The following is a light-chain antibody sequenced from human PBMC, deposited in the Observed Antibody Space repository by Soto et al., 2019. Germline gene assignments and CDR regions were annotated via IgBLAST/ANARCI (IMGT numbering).Light chain of an antibody. V-gene: IGLV2-14*01. CDR1: GSDVGGFNY. Sequence: QSALTQPASVSGSPGQSITISCTGTGSDVGGFNYVSWYQQHPGKAPKPMIYEVSNRPSGVSNRFSGSKSGNTASLTISGLQAEDEADYYCSSYTSSSIDYVFGTGTKVTVL. J-gene: IGLJ1*01. CDR2: EVS. CDR3: SSYTSSSIDYV.